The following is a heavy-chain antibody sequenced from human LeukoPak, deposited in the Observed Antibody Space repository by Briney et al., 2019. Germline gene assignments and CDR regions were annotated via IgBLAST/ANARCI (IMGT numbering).Heavy chain of an antibody. Sequence: SVKVSCKASGGTFSSYAISWVRQAPGQGLEWMGRIIPILGIANYAQKFQGRVTITADKSTSTAYMELSSLRSEDTAVYYCARASGDGYNYHYWGQGTLVTVSS. CDR2: IIPILGIA. V-gene: IGHV1-69*04. D-gene: IGHD5-24*01. CDR3: ARASGDGYNYHY. CDR1: GGTFSSYA. J-gene: IGHJ4*02.